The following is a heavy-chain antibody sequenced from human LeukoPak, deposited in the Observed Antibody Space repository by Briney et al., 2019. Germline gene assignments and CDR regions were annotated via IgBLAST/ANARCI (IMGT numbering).Heavy chain of an antibody. J-gene: IGHJ6*02. V-gene: IGHV3-33*01. D-gene: IGHD2-8*01. CDR3: ARDRHCVNGLCHNSPGIDV. Sequence: GGSLRLSCAASGFTFSGYGMHWVRLAPGKGLEWVADIWFDGKNEHFAASVKGRFTISRDNSKKTMYLQINSLRAEDTAVYYCARDRHCVNGLCHNSPGIDVWGRGTTVTVSS. CDR2: IWFDGKNE. CDR1: GFTFSGYG.